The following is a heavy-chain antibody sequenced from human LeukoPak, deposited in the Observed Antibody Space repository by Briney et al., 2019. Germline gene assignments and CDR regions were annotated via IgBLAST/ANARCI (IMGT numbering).Heavy chain of an antibody. V-gene: IGHV3-33*06. CDR3: AKDGGVVVIGDELDY. D-gene: IGHD3-22*01. CDR1: GFTFSSYG. CDR2: IWYDGSNK. J-gene: IGHJ4*02. Sequence: PGRSLRLSCAASGFTFSSYGMHWVRQAPGKGLEWVAVIWYDGSNKYYADSVKGRFTISRDNSKNTLYLQMNSLRAEDTAVYYCAKDGGVVVIGDELDYWGQGPLVTVSS.